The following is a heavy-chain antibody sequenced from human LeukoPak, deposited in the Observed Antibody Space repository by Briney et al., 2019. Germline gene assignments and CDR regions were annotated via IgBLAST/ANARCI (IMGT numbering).Heavy chain of an antibody. J-gene: IGHJ5*02. D-gene: IGHD5-12*01. CDR2: IYYSGST. CDR1: GGSISSCY. Sequence: PSETLSLTCTVSGGSISSCYWSWIRQPPGKGLEWIGYIYYSGSTNYNPSLKSRVTISVDTSKNQFSLKLSSVTAADTAVYYCARSRRWLQFSWFDPWGQGTLVTVSS. V-gene: IGHV4-59*01. CDR3: ARSRRWLQFSWFDP.